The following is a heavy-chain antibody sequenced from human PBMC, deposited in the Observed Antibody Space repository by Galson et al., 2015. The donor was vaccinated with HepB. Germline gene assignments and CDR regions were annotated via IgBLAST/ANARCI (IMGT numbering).Heavy chain of an antibody. CDR3: ARIGSSGYYHQYNWFDP. Sequence: PALVKPTQTLTLTCTVSGFSLSNARMGVSWIRQPPGKALEWLAHIFSNDEKSYSTSLKSRLTISKDTSKSQVVLTMTNMDPVDTATYYCARIGSSGYYHQYNWFDPWGQGALVTVSS. CDR2: IFSNDEK. D-gene: IGHD3-22*01. J-gene: IGHJ5*02. V-gene: IGHV2-26*01. CDR1: GFSLSNARMG.